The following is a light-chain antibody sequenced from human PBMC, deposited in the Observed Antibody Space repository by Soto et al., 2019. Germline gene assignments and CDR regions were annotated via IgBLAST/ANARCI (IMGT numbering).Light chain of an antibody. Sequence: DIQMTQTPSSLSASVGDRVTITCRASQGIRNGLGWYQQKPGRAPKRLIYDASNLQSGVPSRFSGSGSGTEFTLTISSLQPEDFATYYCLQHNSYPRTFGQGTKVDI. CDR2: DAS. CDR1: QGIRNG. CDR3: LQHNSYPRT. J-gene: IGKJ1*01. V-gene: IGKV1-17*01.